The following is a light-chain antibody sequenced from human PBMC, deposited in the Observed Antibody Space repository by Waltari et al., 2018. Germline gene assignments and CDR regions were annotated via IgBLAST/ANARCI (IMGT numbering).Light chain of an antibody. CDR1: TSNIRDNT. J-gene: IGLJ2*01. Sequence: QSVLTQPPSASGTPGQRVTISCSGRTSNIRDNTGNWYPQLPGTAPKLPIQRNNQRPSGVPDRFSGSKSGTSASLAISGLQSEDEADYYCAAWDDSLNGHVVFGGGTKLTVL. V-gene: IGLV1-44*01. CDR2: RNN. CDR3: AAWDDSLNGHVV.